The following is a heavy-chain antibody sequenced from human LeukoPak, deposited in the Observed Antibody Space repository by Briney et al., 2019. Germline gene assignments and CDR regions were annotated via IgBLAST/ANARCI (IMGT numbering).Heavy chain of an antibody. CDR1: GGSISSGDYY. D-gene: IGHD3-22*01. CDR3: ARDSYDSSGYYGY. CDR2: IYYSGST. J-gene: IGHJ4*02. V-gene: IGHV4-30-4*08. Sequence: PSETLSLTCTVSGGSISSGDYYWSWIRQPPGKGLEWIGYIYYSGSTYYNPSLKSRVTISVDTSENQFSLKLSSVTAADTAVYYCARDSYDSSGYYGYWGQGTLVTVSS.